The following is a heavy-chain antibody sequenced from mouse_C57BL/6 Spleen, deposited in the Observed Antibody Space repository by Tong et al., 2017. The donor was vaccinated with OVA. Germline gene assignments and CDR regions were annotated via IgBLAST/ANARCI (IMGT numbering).Heavy chain of an antibody. D-gene: IGHD1-2*01. CDR3: ARSETSATGY. J-gene: IGHJ2*01. Sequence: VQLQQSGAELARPGASVKMSCKASGYTFTSYTMHWVKQRPGQGLEWIGYINPSSGYTNYNQKFKDKATLTADKSSSPASMQLSSLTSEASAVYYCARSETSATGYWGQGTPLTVSS. CDR2: INPSSGYT. V-gene: IGHV1-4*01. CDR1: GYTFTSYT.